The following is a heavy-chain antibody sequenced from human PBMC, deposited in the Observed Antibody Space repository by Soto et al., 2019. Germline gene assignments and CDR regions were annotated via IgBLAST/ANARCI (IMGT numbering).Heavy chain of an antibody. V-gene: IGHV4-34*01. CDR1: GGSFSGYY. Sequence: SETLSLTCAVYGGSFSGYYWSWIRQPPGKGLEWIGEINHSGSTNNNPSLKSRVTISVNTSKNHFSLKLTSVTAADTAVYYCARASKIDYTSAFYFDSWGPGILVTVSS. D-gene: IGHD6-25*01. CDR3: ARASKIDYTSAFYFDS. J-gene: IGHJ4*02. CDR2: INHSGST.